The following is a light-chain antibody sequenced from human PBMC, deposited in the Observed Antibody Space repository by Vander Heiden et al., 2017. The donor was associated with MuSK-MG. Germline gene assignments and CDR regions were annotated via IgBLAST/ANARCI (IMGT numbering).Light chain of an antibody. CDR3: QRCRTWPLT. J-gene: IGKJ5*01. Sequence: EIVLTQSPATLSLSTGDSATLSCRASQSVSSYLAWYQQKPGQAPRLLIYDASNRATGIPARFSGSASGTFFTLSISILDPEYFTFYYCQRCRTWPLTFGQGTQLEIK. CDR1: QSVSSY. V-gene: IGKV3-11*01. CDR2: DAS.